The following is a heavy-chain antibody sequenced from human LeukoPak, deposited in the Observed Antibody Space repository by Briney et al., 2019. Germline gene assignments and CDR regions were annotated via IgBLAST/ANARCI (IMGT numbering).Heavy chain of an antibody. CDR2: INPSGGST. V-gene: IGHV1-46*01. J-gene: IGHJ4*02. D-gene: IGHD2-15*01. CDR1: GYTFTSYY. CDR3: ARDEAVVVVAATYFDY. Sequence: ASVKVSCKASGYTFTSYYMHWVRQAPGQGLEWMGIINPSGGSTSYAQKFQGRVTMTRDTSTSTVYMELSSLRSEDTAVYYCARDEAVVVVAATYFDYWGQGTLVTVSS.